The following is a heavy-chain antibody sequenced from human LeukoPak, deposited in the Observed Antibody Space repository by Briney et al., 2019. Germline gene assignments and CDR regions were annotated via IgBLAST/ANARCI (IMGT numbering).Heavy chain of an antibody. Sequence: GGSLRLSCAASGFTFSSYGMHWVRQAPGKGLEWVAVIWYDGSNKYYADSVKGRFTISRDNSKNTQYLQMNSLRAEDTAVYYCAREEGLLWFGEKNNWFDPWGQGTLVTVSS. CDR3: AREEGLLWFGEKNNWFDP. CDR2: IWYDGSNK. CDR1: GFTFSSYG. J-gene: IGHJ5*02. D-gene: IGHD3-10*01. V-gene: IGHV3-33*01.